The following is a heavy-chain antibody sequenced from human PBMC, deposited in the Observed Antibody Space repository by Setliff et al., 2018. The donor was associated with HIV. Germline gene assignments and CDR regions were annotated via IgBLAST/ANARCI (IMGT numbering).Heavy chain of an antibody. D-gene: IGHD3-10*01. CDR3: AREAPIQGVTYGFPHFDY. V-gene: IGHV3-21*01. J-gene: IGHJ4*02. CDR1: EFTFSKYR. CDR2: ISRDNFVR. Sequence: GGSLRLSCVASEFTFSKYRMSWVRQAPGKGLEWVASISRDNFVRFYADSVRGRFNVSRDNAQKSLFLQMNSLKADDTAFYYCAREAPIQGVTYGFPHFDYWGQGALVTVSS.